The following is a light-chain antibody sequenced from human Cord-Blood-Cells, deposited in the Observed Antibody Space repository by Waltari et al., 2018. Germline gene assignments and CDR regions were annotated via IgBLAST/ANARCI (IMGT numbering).Light chain of an antibody. V-gene: IGLV2-23*01. CDR1: RSDVGSYNL. CDR2: DGT. J-gene: IGLJ3*02. Sequence: QSALTQPASVSGSPGQSITISRTGTRSDVGSYNLVSWYQQHPGKAPKLMIYDGTNRPSGVSNRFSGSKSGNTASLTISGLQAEDEADYYCCSYAGSSTFWVFGGGTKLTVL. CDR3: CSYAGSSTFWV.